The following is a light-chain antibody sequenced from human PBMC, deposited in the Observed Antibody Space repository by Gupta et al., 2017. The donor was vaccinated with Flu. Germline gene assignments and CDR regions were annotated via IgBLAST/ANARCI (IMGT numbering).Light chain of an antibody. CDR3: QQLSNWPPLT. J-gene: IGKJ4*01. CDR2: DAS. CDR1: QSISNY. V-gene: IGKV3-11*01. Sequence: EIVLTQSPATLPLSPGERATLSCRASQSISNYLAWYQQKPGQPPRLLIYDASTRATYIPARFSGSGSGTDFTLTISSLEPEDFAVYYCQQLSNWPPLTFGGGTKVEIK.